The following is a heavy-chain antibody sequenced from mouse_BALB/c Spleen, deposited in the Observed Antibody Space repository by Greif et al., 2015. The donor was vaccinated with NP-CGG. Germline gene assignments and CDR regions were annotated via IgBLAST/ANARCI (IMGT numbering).Heavy chain of an antibody. D-gene: IGHD2-1*01. Sequence: GSELVRPGASVKLSCKASGYTFTSYWMHWVKQRPGQGLEWIGNIYPGSGSTNYDEKLKSKATLTVDTSSSTAYMQLSSLTSEDSAVYYCTRLGNYGYWGQGTTLTVSS. CDR3: TRLGNYGY. V-gene: IGHV1S22*01. CDR2: IYPGSGST. CDR1: GYTFTSYW. J-gene: IGHJ2*01.